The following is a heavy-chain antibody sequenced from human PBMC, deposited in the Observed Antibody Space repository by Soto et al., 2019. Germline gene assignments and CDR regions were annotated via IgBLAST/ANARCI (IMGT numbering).Heavy chain of an antibody. CDR1: GYTFTSXA. D-gene: IGHD3-22*01. J-gene: IGHJ3*02. CDR3: AREYFDSSGYYFAFDI. CDR2: INAGNGNT. Sequence: GASVKVSCKASGYTFTSXAMHWVRQAPGQSLEWMGWINAGNGNTKYSQKFQGRVTITRDTSASTAYMELISLRSEDTAVYHCAREYFDSSGYYFAFDIWGQGTMVTVSS. V-gene: IGHV1-3*01.